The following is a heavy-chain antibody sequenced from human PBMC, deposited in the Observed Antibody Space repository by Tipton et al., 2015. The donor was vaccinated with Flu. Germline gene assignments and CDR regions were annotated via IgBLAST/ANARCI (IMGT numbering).Heavy chain of an antibody. J-gene: IGHJ4*02. CDR3: ARVAHIIVYNWNYYFDY. Sequence: TLSLTCTVSGDSISSYYWSWIRQPPGKGLEWIGYIYYSGSTNYNPSLKSRITISVDTSKDQFSLNLSSVTAADTAVYYCARVAHIIVYNWNYYFDYWGQGTLVTVSS. D-gene: IGHD1-7*01. V-gene: IGHV4-59*01. CDR2: IYYSGST. CDR1: GDSISSYY.